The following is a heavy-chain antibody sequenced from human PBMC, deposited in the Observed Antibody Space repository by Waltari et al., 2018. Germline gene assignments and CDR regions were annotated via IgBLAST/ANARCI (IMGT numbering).Heavy chain of an antibody. V-gene: IGHV1-2*02. J-gene: IGHJ4*02. D-gene: IGHD3-10*01. CDR2: INPNSGGT. CDR3: AKGYYGSGSYSNFDY. CDR1: GYTFTGYY. Sequence: QVQLVQSGAEVKKPGASVKVSCKASGYTFTGYYMHWVRQAPGQGLEWMGWINPNSGGTNYAQKFQGRVTMTRDTSISTAYMELSRLRSDDTAVYYCAKGYYGSGSYSNFDYWGQGTLVTVSS.